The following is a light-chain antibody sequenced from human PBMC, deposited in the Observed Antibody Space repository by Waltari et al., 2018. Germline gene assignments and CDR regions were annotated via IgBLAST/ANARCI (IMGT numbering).Light chain of an antibody. CDR2: EVN. Sequence: QSALTQPPSASGSPGQSVTISCTGTSSDVGGYNYVSWSQQHPGKAPKLMIYEVNKRPSGGPGRFSGSKSGNTASLSVSGLQAEDEAEYYCSSYSGSNDYVFGTGTEVTVL. CDR1: SSDVGGYNY. V-gene: IGLV2-8*01. CDR3: SSYSGSNDYV. J-gene: IGLJ1*01.